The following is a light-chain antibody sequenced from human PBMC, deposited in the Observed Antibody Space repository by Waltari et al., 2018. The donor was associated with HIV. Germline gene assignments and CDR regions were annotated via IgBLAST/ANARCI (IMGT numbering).Light chain of an antibody. V-gene: IGLV2-14*03. CDR3: SSFTSDATVL. J-gene: IGLJ2*01. Sequence: QSALTQPASVSGSPGQAVNISCTGTSSDVGGYKYVSWYQQHPGQVPKFLIFQINTRASGVLSRCSGAKAGNTATLTISGLQAEDEADYYCSSFTSDATVLFGGGTKLTV. CDR2: QIN. CDR1: SSDVGGYKY.